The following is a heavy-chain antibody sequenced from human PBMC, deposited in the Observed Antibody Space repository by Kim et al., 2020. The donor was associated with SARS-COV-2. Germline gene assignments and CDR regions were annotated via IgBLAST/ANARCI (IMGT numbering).Heavy chain of an antibody. D-gene: IGHD3-10*01. J-gene: IGHJ4*02. CDR2: ISSSSSYI. CDR3: ARDWGSYGSGSYSFDY. CDR1: GFTFSSYS. Sequence: GGSLRLSCAASGFTFSSYSMNWVRQAPGKGLEWVSSISSSSSYIYYADSVKGRFTISRDNAKNSLYLQMNSLRAEDTAGYYCARDWGSYGSGSYSFDYWGQGTLVTVSS. V-gene: IGHV3-21*01.